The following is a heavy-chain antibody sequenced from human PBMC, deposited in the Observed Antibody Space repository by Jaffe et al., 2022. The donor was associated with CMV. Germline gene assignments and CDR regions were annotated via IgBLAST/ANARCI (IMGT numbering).Heavy chain of an antibody. D-gene: IGHD6-6*01. CDR3: ARHFSIAARPARPRGYYYYMDV. CDR2: IYPGDSDT. CDR1: GYSFTSYW. V-gene: IGHV5-51*01. Sequence: EVQLVQSGAEVKKPGESLKISCKGSGYSFTSYWIGWVRQMPGKGLEWMGIIYPGDSDTRYSPSFQGQVTISADKSISTAYLQWSSLKASDTAMYYCARHFSIAARPARPRGYYYYMDVWGKGTTVTVSS. J-gene: IGHJ6*03.